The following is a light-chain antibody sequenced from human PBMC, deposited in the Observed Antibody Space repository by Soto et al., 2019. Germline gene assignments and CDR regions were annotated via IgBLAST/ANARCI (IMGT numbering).Light chain of an antibody. V-gene: IGLV2-14*01. Sequence: QSALTQPASVSGSPGQSITISCAGTPSDIGDYNFVSWYQQHPGKAPKLMIFEVNNRPSGVSNRFSGSKSGNTASLTISGLQAEDEADYYCSSFTRSSLLYVLFGGGTKVTVL. CDR1: PSDIGDYNF. CDR3: SSFTRSSLLYVL. J-gene: IGLJ2*01. CDR2: EVN.